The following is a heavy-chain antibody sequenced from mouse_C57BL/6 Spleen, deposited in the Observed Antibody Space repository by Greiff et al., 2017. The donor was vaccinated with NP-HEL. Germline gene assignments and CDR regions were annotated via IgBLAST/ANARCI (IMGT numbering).Heavy chain of an antibody. CDR2: IHPNSGST. CDR1: GYTFTSYW. V-gene: IGHV1-64*01. J-gene: IGHJ4*01. Sequence: QVQLQQPGAELVKPGASVKLSCKASGYTFTSYWMHWVKQRPGQGLEWIGMIHPNSGSTNYNEKFKSKATLTVDKSSSTAYMQLSSLTSEDSAVSYCAREGVVTTFYAMDYWGQGTSVTVSS. D-gene: IGHD2-2*01. CDR3: AREGVVTTFYAMDY.